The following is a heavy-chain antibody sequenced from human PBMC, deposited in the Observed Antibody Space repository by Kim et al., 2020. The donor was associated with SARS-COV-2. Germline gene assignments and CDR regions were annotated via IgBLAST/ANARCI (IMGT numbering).Heavy chain of an antibody. V-gene: IGHV3-7*01. CDR2: EASEK. Sequence: EASEKNYGDSVKGRLTMSMDNVKNAVYLQMNSLRAEDTAVYYCATLKYSWGQGILVTVSS. J-gene: IGHJ4*02. CDR3: ATLKYS.